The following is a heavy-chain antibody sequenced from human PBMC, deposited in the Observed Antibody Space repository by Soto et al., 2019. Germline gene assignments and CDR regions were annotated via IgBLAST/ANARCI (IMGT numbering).Heavy chain of an antibody. D-gene: IGHD3-3*01. CDR2: ISGSGGST. CDR3: AKVPDYDLWSRYYREGYYFDH. Sequence: LRLSCAVSGITFSSYAMSWVRQAPGKGLEWVSAISGSGGSTYYADSVKGRFTISRNNSKNTLYLQMNSLRAEDTAVYYCAKVPDYDLWSRYYREGYYFDHWGQGNPVTVSS. V-gene: IGHV3-23*01. CDR1: GITFSSYA. J-gene: IGHJ4*02.